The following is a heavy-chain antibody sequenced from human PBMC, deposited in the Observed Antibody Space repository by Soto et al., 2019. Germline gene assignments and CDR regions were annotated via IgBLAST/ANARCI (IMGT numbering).Heavy chain of an antibody. CDR2: ISYDGSNK. Sequence: PGGSLRLSCAASGFTFSSYGMHWVRQAPGKGLEWVAVISYDGSNKYYADSVKGRFTISRDNSKNTLYLQMNSLRAEGTAVYYCAKATHFNTYDSSGYYPPTADYWGQGTLVTVSS. CDR3: AKATHFNTYDSSGYYPPTADY. CDR1: GFTFSSYG. J-gene: IGHJ4*02. D-gene: IGHD3-22*01. V-gene: IGHV3-30*18.